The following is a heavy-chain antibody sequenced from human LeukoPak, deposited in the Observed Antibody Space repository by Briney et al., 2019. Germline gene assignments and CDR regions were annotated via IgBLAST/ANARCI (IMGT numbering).Heavy chain of an antibody. CDR2: INPNSGGT. Sequence: GASVKVSCKASGYTFTGYYMHWVRQAPGQGLECMGWINPNSGGTKYAQNFQGRVAMTRDTSINTAYMELSGLRSDDTAVYYCARDQGVYYDDSNAPYNPFDIRGQGTLITVSS. CDR1: GYTFTGYY. D-gene: IGHD3-22*01. CDR3: ARDQGVYYDDSNAPYNPFDI. V-gene: IGHV1-2*02. J-gene: IGHJ3*02.